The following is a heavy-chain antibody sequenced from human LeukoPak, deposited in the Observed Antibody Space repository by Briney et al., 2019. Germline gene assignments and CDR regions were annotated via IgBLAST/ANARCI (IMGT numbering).Heavy chain of an antibody. CDR3: ASAPYLKTHDYGDYEVDAFDI. CDR1: GGTFSSYA. D-gene: IGHD4-17*01. J-gene: IGHJ3*02. V-gene: IGHV1-69*05. CDR2: IIPIFGTA. Sequence: ASVKVSCKASGGTFSSYAISWVRQAPGQGLEWMGGIIPIFGTANYAQKFQGRVTITTDESTSTAYMELSSLRSEDTAVYYCASAPYLKTHDYGDYEVDAFDIWGQGTMVTVSS.